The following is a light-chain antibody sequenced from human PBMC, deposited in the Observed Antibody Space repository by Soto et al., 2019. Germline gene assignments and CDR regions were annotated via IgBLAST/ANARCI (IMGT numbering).Light chain of an antibody. Sequence: EIVMTQSPATLSVSPGERATLSCRASQSVSSKLAWFQQKPGQAPSLLIYYVSTRATGVPVRFSGSGSGTEFNLTINSLQSEDFAVYYCQQYNNWPHTFGQGTKLEIK. V-gene: IGKV3-15*01. J-gene: IGKJ2*01. CDR3: QQYNNWPHT. CDR1: QSVSSK. CDR2: YVS.